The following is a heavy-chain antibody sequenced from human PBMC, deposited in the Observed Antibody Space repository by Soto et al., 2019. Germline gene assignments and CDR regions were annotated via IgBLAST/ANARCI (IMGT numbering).Heavy chain of an antibody. V-gene: IGHV4-59*01. CDR2: MYYSGST. D-gene: IGHD2-15*01. J-gene: IGHJ4*02. CDR3: ARDAGGPADY. Sequence: NPSETLSLTCTVSVESISIYYWSWIRQPPGKGLEWIGYMYYSGSTNYNPSLKSRVTISVDTSNNQFSLKLSSVTAADTAVYYCARDAGGPADYWGQGTLVTVSS. CDR1: VESISIYY.